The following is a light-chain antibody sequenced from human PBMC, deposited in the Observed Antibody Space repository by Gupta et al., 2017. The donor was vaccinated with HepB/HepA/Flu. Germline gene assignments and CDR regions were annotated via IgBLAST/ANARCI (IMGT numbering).Light chain of an antibody. CDR2: DDY. Sequence: SYVLTPTPSVSVAPGQTALITCEGDNLGMKSVHWDQQKPGQAPVLVVYDDYDRPSGIPERLSGSHTGSAATLTINRVEAGDEADYYCQVWDSDSDNVVFGGGTKLTVL. CDR1: NLGMKS. V-gene: IGLV3-21*02. J-gene: IGLJ3*02. CDR3: QVWDSDSDNVV.